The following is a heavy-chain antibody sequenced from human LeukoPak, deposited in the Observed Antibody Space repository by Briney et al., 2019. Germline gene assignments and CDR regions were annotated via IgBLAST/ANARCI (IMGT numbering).Heavy chain of an antibody. CDR3: ARVSYYDSSGYAPH. V-gene: IGHV1-69*04. Sequence: SVKVSCKASGGTFSSYAISWVRQAPGQGVEWMGRIIPILGIANYSQKFQGRVTITADKSTTTAYMELSSLRSEDTAVYYCARVSYYDSSGYAPHWGQGTLVTVSS. D-gene: IGHD3-22*01. CDR1: GGTFSSYA. J-gene: IGHJ4*02. CDR2: IIPILGIA.